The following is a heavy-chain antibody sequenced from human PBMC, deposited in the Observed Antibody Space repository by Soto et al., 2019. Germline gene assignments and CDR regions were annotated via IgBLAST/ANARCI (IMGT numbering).Heavy chain of an antibody. J-gene: IGHJ2*01. CDR3: ARDLPSPSYWYFDL. Sequence: SETLSLTCTVSGGSISSGGYYWSWIRQHPGKGLEWIGYIYYSGSTYYNPSLKSRVTISVDTSKNQFSLKLSSVTAADTAVYYCARDLPSPSYWYFDLWGRGTLVTVSS. CDR1: GGSISSGGYY. CDR2: IYYSGST. V-gene: IGHV4-31*03.